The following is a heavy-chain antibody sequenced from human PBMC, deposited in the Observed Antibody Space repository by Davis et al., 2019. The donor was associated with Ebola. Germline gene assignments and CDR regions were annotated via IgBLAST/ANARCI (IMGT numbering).Heavy chain of an antibody. V-gene: IGHV1-69*04. CDR2: INPILPTP. CDR3: AAEASPGRDAFDI. CDR1: GGTLNSHA. J-gene: IGHJ3*02. Sequence: SVKVSCKASGGTLNSHAISWVRQAPGRGLQWVGIINPILPTPNYAQKLHGRVAISADKSTATAYMELSSLKSEDTAVYYCAAEASPGRDAFDIWGQGTMVAVSS.